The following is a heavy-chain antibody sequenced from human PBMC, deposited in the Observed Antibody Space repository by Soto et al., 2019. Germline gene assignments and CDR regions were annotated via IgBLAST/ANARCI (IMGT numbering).Heavy chain of an antibody. CDR3: ARDNGWSSYDY. CDR2: IKEDGSQQ. J-gene: IGHJ4*02. Sequence: GGSLRLSCAASGFSFSNSWMTWVRQAPGKELERVAIIKEDGSQQYYVDSVRGRFTISRDNAKSSLYLQMNSLRVEDTAVYYCARDNGWSSYDYWGQGALVTVSS. D-gene: IGHD2-15*01. CDR1: GFSFSNSW. V-gene: IGHV3-7*03.